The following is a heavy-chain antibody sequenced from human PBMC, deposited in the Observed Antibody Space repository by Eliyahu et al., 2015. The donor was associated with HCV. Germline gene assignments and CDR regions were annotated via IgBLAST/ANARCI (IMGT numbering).Heavy chain of an antibody. CDR2: IRWNSGTI. V-gene: IGHV3-9*01. J-gene: IGHJ5*02. D-gene: IGHD3-10*01. CDR3: AKEAASSGYNWFDP. CDR1: GFTFDDYA. Sequence: EVQLVESGGGLVQPGRSLRLSCAASGFTFDDYAXHWVRQAPGKGLEWVSGIRWNSGTIGYADSVKGRFTISRDNAKNSLYLQMNSLRAEDTALYYCAKEAASSGYNWFDPWGQGTLVTVPS.